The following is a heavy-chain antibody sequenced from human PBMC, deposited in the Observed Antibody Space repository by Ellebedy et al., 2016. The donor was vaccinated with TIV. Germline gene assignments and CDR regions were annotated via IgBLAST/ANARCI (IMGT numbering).Heavy chain of an antibody. CDR3: ARFTSDYSGDWFGRAFDH. CDR2: FDPDDSYR. CDR1: GYIFTDHW. D-gene: IGHD2-21*02. Sequence: GESLKISCKTSGYIFTDHWISWVRQVPGKGLEWMGRFDPDDSYRNYSPSFQDHVTFSADKATSTAYLQWNSLRASDTAIYYCARFTSDYSGDWFGRAFDHWGQGTLVIVSS. J-gene: IGHJ4*02. V-gene: IGHV5-10-1*01.